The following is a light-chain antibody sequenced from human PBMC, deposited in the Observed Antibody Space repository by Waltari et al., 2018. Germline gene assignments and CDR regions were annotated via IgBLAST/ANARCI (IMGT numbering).Light chain of an antibody. J-gene: IGKJ1*01. CDR1: QSVGRS. CDR3: QHYVRLPAT. Sequence: IVLTQSPGTLSLSPGERATLSCRASQSVGRSLAWYQQKPGQAPRLVIYGASRSATGIPDRFSGSGSGTDFSLTISRLEPEDFAVYYCQHYVRLPATFGQGTKVEIK. CDR2: GAS. V-gene: IGKV3-20*01.